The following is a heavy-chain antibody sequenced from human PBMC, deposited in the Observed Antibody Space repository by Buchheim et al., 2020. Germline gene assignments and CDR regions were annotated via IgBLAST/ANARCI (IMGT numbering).Heavy chain of an antibody. CDR1: GYTFTSYG. Sequence: QLVESGAEVKKPGASVKVSCKASGYTFTSYGIGWVRQAPGQGLEWMGWSSTYNGNTDYAQKFQGRVTLSTDTPTSTEYMELRSLRSDDTAVYYCARRPEVHYWYFDLWGRGTL. D-gene: IGHD1-1*01. V-gene: IGHV1-18*01. CDR2: SSTYNGNT. J-gene: IGHJ2*01. CDR3: ARRPEVHYWYFDL.